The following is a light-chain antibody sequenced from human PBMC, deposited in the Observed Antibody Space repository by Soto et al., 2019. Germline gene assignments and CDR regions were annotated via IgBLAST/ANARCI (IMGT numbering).Light chain of an antibody. CDR3: DSYTSSSTYV. CDR1: SSDIGGYDY. Sequence: QSVLTQPASVSGSPGQSITISCIGTSSDIGGYDYVSWYQQHPGKAPKLIIYGVSKRPSGVSDRFSGSKSGNTASLTISGLQAEDEADYYCDSYTSSSTYVFGSATKLTVL. CDR2: GVS. J-gene: IGLJ1*01. V-gene: IGLV2-14*03.